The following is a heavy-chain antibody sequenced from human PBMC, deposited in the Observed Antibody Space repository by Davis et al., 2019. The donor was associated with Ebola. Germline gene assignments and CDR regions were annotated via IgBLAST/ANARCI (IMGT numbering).Heavy chain of an antibody. D-gene: IGHD6-19*01. CDR3: ARDLEIAVAAPDRDY. CDR2: IKQDGSEK. CDR1: GFTFSSYW. J-gene: IGHJ4*02. V-gene: IGHV3-7*01. Sequence: PGGSLRLSCAASGFTFSSYWMSWVRQAPGKGLEWVANIKQDGSEKYYVDSVKGRFTISKDNAKSSLYLQMNSLRAEDTAVYYCARDLEIAVAAPDRDYWGQGTLVTVSS.